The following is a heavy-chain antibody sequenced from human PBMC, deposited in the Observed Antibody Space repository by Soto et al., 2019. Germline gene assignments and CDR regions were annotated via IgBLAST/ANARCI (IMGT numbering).Heavy chain of an antibody. V-gene: IGHV1-69*06. Sequence: SVKVSCKASGDTFRTYVINWVRQAPGQGLEWMGGILPMFGTTNYAQKFQGRVSITADTSTSTAYMELSSLKSEDTAVYYCAREGPRRAYSSPGYFAMDVWGQGTTVTVSS. CDR2: ILPMFGTT. CDR1: GDTFRTYV. CDR3: AREGPRRAYSSPGYFAMDV. J-gene: IGHJ6*02. D-gene: IGHD6-13*01.